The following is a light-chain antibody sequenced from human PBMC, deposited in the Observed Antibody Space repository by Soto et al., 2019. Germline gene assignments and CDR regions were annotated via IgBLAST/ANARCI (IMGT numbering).Light chain of an antibody. J-gene: IGLJ3*02. CDR2: VTSDGSH. CDR1: SGHSDYA. Sequence: QLVLTQSPSASASPGASVKLTCTLSSGHSDYAIAWHQQQPEKGPRYLMKVTSDGSHTKGDGIPDRFSGSSSGADRYLTISSLRSDDAADYYCQAGGTGGVFGGGTKVTVL. V-gene: IGLV4-69*01. CDR3: QAGGTGGV.